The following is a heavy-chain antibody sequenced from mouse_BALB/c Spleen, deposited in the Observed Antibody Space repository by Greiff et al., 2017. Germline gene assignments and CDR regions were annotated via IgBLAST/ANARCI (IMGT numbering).Heavy chain of an antibody. Sequence: QVQLKESGAELAKPGASVKMSCKASGYTFTSYWMHWVKQRPGQGLEWIGYINPSTGYTEYNQKFKDKATLTADKSSSTAYMQLSSLTSEDSAVYYCGGFYAMDYWGQGTSGTVSS. J-gene: IGHJ4*01. V-gene: IGHV1-7*01. CDR1: GYTFTSYW. CDR2: INPSTGYT. CDR3: GGFYAMDY.